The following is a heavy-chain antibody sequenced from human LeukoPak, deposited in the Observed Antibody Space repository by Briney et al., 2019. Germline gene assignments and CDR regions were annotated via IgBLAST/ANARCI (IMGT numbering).Heavy chain of an antibody. CDR1: GGSISSSSYY. Sequence: SETLSLTCTVSGGSISSSSYYWGWIRQPPGKGLEWIGSIYYSGSTYYNPSLKSRVTISVDTSKNQFSLKLSSVTAADTAVYYCARDRKYSSSWDNWFDPWGQGTLVTVSS. CDR2: IYYSGST. D-gene: IGHD6-13*01. J-gene: IGHJ5*02. CDR3: ARDRKYSSSWDNWFDP. V-gene: IGHV4-39*07.